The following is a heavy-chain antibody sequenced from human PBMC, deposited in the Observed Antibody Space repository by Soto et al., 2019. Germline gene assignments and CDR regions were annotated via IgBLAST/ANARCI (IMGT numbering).Heavy chain of an antibody. CDR1: GFTVSRNY. V-gene: IGHV3-53*01. D-gene: IGHD2-8*01. CDR2: IYSGGST. J-gene: IGHJ4*02. Sequence: VGSLRLSGAASGFTVSRNYMSWVRQAPGKGLEWVSVIYSGGSTYYAGSVKGRFTISRDNSKNTLYLQMNSLRAEDTAVYYCARVRRALMVYAVFDYWGQGTLVTVSS. CDR3: ARVRRALMVYAVFDY.